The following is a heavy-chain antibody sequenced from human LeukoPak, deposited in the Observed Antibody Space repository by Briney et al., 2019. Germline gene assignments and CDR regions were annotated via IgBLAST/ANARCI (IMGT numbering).Heavy chain of an antibody. CDR2: IHYSGST. CDR1: GGSVSNTVYY. V-gene: IGHV4-31*03. CDR3: ARGAYGAANLDY. D-gene: IGHD4-17*01. J-gene: IGHJ4*02. Sequence: SQTLSLTCTVSGGSVSNTVYYWSWVRQHPGRGLEWIGYIHYSGSTYYNPSLRSRLTMSVDTSKNQFSLKLSSVTAADTAVYYSARGAYGAANLDYWGQGTLVTVSS.